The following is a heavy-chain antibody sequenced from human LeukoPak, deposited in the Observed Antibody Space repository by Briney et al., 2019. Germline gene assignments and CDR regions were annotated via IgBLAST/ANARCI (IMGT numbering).Heavy chain of an antibody. CDR2: ISSGSTTI. Sequence: GGSLRLSCTASGFTFSSYAMNWVRHAPGKGLQWVSYISSGSTTIYYADSVKGRFTISRDNAKNSLYLQMNSLRAEDTAVYYCAPLSVAGREFDYWGQGTLVTVSS. J-gene: IGHJ4*02. CDR1: GFTFSSYA. V-gene: IGHV3-48*01. CDR3: APLSVAGREFDY. D-gene: IGHD6-19*01.